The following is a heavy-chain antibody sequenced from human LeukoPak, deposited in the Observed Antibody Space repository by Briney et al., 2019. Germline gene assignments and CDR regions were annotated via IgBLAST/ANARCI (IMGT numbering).Heavy chain of an antibody. Sequence: ASVKVSCKASGYTFTHCYMHWVRQAPGQGLEWMGWINPNSGDTNYPQKFQGRVTMTTDTSITTVDMELSSLRSDDTAVFYCARGPQTGLDYWGQGTLVTVSS. D-gene: IGHD1-1*01. CDR1: GYTFTHCY. CDR2: INPNSGDT. V-gene: IGHV1-2*02. J-gene: IGHJ4*02. CDR3: ARGPQTGLDY.